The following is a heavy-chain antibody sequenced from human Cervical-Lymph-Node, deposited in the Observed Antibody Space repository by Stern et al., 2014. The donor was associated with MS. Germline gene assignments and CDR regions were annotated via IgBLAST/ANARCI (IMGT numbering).Heavy chain of an antibody. CDR2: IFPGGSDI. V-gene: IGHV5-51*01. CDR3: ARQRYFDY. Sequence: EVQLVQSGPEVKRPGESLKISCQASGYTFTSYWIGWVRQMPGKGLEWTAIIFPGGSDIRYSPSFQGQVTISADKSSSTAYLQWNNLKASDTAIYYCARQRYFDYWGQGTLVTVSS. J-gene: IGHJ4*02. CDR1: GYTFTSYW.